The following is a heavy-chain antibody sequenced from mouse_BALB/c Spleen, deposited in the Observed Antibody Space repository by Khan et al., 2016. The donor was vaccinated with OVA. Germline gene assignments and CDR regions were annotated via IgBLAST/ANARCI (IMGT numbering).Heavy chain of an antibody. CDR3: ASHLTGSFAY. D-gene: IGHD4-1*01. CDR2: INSAGYYT. J-gene: IGHJ3*01. Sequence: EVELVESGGDLVRPGGSLKLSCAASGFTFSAYGMSWVRQCPDQRLEWVATINSAGYYTYYPDSLKGRFIISRDNAKNTLYLQMRSLKSEDTAMYYCASHLTGSFAYWGQGTLVTVSA. CDR1: GFTFSAYG. V-gene: IGHV5-6*01.